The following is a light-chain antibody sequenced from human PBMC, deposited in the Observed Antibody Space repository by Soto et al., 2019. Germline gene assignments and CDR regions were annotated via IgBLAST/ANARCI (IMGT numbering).Light chain of an antibody. CDR1: QRLIHSDGNTY. Sequence: DVVMTQSPLSLPVTLGQPASSSCRSSQRLIHSDGNTYLSWFQQRPGQSPRRLIYEVSDRDSGVPDRLTGSGSGTDFPRKISRVEAEDLGVYYCLHGTHWPWTFGQRTEVEIK. J-gene: IGKJ1*01. CDR3: LHGTHWPWT. CDR2: EVS. V-gene: IGKV2-30*02.